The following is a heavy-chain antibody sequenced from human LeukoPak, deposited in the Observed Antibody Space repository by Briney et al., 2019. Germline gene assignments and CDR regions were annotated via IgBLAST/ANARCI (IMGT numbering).Heavy chain of an antibody. D-gene: IGHD3-10*01. Sequence: SVKVSCKASGGTFSSYAISWVRQAPGQGLEWMGGIIPIFGTANYAQKFQGRVTMTRNTSISTAYMELSSLRSEDTAVYYCARGGVLWFGELFPYYYYGMDVWGQGTTVTVSS. CDR2: IIPIFGTA. CDR1: GGTFSSYA. CDR3: ARGGVLWFGELFPYYYYGMDV. J-gene: IGHJ6*02. V-gene: IGHV1-69*05.